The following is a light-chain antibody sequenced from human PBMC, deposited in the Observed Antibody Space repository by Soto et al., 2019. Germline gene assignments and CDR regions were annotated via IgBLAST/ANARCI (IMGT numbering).Light chain of an antibody. CDR2: AAS. V-gene: IGKV1-33*01. CDR3: HRYYNLSQT. CDR1: QSIRSY. Sequence: DIQMTQSPSSLSASVGDRVTITCRASQSIRSYLNWYQQKPGKAPKLLISAASSLQPGVPSRCSVSGSVTDFTFTISCLQPEDRATYFCHRYYNLSQTFGPGTKVDIK. J-gene: IGKJ3*01.